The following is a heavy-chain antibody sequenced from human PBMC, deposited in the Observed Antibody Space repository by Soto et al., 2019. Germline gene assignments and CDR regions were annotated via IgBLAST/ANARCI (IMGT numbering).Heavy chain of an antibody. CDR2: FFIGGNT. D-gene: IGHD3-9*01. J-gene: IGHJ4*02. CDR1: GGSISSTTYY. Sequence: PSETLSLTCTVSGGSISSTTYYWGWMRQPPGKGLEWIASFFIGGNTYYNPSLKSRVTMSVDTSKNQFSLKLSSVTAADTAVYFCARCHGHDIDAYYWGQGILVTVSS. CDR3: ARCHGHDIDAYY. V-gene: IGHV4-39*01.